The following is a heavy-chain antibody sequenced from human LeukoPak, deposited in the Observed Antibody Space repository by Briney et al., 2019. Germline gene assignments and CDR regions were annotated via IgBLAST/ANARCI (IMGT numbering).Heavy chain of an antibody. V-gene: IGHV3-33*01. J-gene: IGHJ4*02. CDR3: ARAYYSDITDYPYIGY. D-gene: IGHD3-22*01. CDR1: GFXFSTYG. CDR2: IRYDGNNK. Sequence: PGRSLRLSCAASGFXFSTYGMHWVRQAPGKGLEWVAVIRYDGNNKFYVVSVRGRFTISRDNSKNTLYLQMNSLRAEDTAVYYCARAYYSDITDYPYIGYWGQGVLVTVSS.